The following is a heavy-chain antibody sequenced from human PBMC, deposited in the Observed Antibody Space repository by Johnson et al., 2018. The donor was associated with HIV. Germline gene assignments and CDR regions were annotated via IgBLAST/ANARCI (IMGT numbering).Heavy chain of an antibody. CDR1: GFTFSSYA. D-gene: IGHD6-6*01. CDR2: IYDGGRT. V-gene: IGHV3-NL1*01. J-gene: IGHJ3*02. CDR3: AKDLDSSSWGAFDI. Sequence: VQLVESGGGVVQPGRSLRLSCAASGFTFSSYAMHWVRQAPGKGLEWVSVIYDGGRTYYGDSVKGRFTISRDNSKNTLYLQLNGLRAEDTAVYYCAKDLDSSSWGAFDIWGQGTMVTVSS.